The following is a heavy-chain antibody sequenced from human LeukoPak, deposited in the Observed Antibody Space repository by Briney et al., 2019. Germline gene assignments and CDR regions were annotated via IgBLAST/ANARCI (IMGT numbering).Heavy chain of an antibody. J-gene: IGHJ4*02. CDR1: GFTFSNYA. Sequence: GGSLRLSCAASGFTFSNYAMSWVRQAPGKGLEWVSAIPYSGGSTYYANSVKGRFTISRDNSRNTLCLQMNSLRADDTAVYYCAKVVVFDYWGQGILVTVSS. CDR3: AKVVVFDY. V-gene: IGHV3-23*01. CDR2: IPYSGGST.